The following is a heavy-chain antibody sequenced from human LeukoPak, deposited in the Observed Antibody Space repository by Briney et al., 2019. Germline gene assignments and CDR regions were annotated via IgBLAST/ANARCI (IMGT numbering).Heavy chain of an antibody. CDR1: GGSISSHY. D-gene: IGHD5-18*01. J-gene: IGHJ4*02. V-gene: IGHV4-59*08. CDR2: IHYSGST. CDR3: ARYGYSYGLDD. Sequence: PSETLSLTCTVSGGSISSHYWSWIRQPPGKGLEWIGYIHYSGSTNYNPSLKSRVTMSVDTSKNQFSLKLSSVTAADMAVYYCARYGYSYGLDDWGQGTLVTVSS.